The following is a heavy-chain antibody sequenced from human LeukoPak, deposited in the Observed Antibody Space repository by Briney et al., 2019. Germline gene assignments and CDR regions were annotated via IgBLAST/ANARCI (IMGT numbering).Heavy chain of an antibody. V-gene: IGHV4-61*02. D-gene: IGHD2-15*01. Sequence: SETPSLTCTVSGGSMSSSYHYWNWIRQPAGKGLEGIGRMYTSGDTTYNPSLQGRVTISLDTSKSQFSLKLSSVTAADTAVYYCAGTFCSGGNCYHLDSWGQGILVTVSS. CDR2: MYTSGDT. CDR3: AGTFCSGGNCYHLDS. J-gene: IGHJ4*02. CDR1: GGSMSSSYHY.